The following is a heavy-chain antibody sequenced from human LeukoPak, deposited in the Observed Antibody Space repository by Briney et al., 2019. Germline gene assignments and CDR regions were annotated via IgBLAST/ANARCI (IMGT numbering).Heavy chain of an antibody. Sequence: GGSLRLSCAASGFTFSSYGMHWVRQAPGKGLEWVAFIRYDGSNKYYADSVKGRFTISRDNSKNTLYLQMNSLRAEDTAVYYCANEVSYYDSSVLSFDYWGQGTLVTVSS. CDR2: IRYDGSNK. J-gene: IGHJ4*02. V-gene: IGHV3-30*02. CDR1: GFTFSSYG. CDR3: ANEVSYYDSSVLSFDY. D-gene: IGHD3-22*01.